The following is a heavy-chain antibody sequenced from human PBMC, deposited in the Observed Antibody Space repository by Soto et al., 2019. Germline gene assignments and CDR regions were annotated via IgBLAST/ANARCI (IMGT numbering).Heavy chain of an antibody. CDR2: FDPEDGET. V-gene: IGHV1-24*01. CDR1: GYTLTELS. Sequence: ASVKVSCKVSGYTLTELSMHWVRQAPGKGLEWMGGFDPEDGETIYAQKFQGRVTTTEDTSTDTAYMELSSLRSEDTAVYYCATDMVAARPNAFDIWGQGTMVTVSS. D-gene: IGHD6-6*01. J-gene: IGHJ3*02. CDR3: ATDMVAARPNAFDI.